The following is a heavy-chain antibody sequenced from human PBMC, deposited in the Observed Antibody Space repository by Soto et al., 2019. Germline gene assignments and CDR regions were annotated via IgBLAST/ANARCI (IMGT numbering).Heavy chain of an antibody. V-gene: IGHV2-5*02. D-gene: IGHD2-2*01. CDR2: IDWDDDK. CDR3: IQSRCCVVCLQSYASYYYYGMDV. J-gene: IGHJ6*02. CDR1: AFSLSTGGGG. Sequence: SGATRVNPTQTLTLTCTFSAFSLSTGGGGVGWMRQPPGKAVEWLAHIDWDDDKRYSPCVRSRLTISKETSKNQEGLTMTNMEPVDTATYYCIQSRCCVVCLQSYASYYYYGMDVWGQGTTVTVSS.